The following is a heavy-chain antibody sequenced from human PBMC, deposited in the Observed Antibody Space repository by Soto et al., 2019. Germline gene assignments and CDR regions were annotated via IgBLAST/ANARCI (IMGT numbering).Heavy chain of an antibody. Sequence: SETLSLTCSVSGDSLTIGGHYWTWIRQHPGKGLEWIGYIYHSGSTYYSPSLKSRVTISVDTSENRFSLKLTSVTAADTAVYYCARGGDGFDLWGQGKIVT. J-gene: IGHJ3*01. CDR2: IYHSGST. V-gene: IGHV4-31*03. CDR1: GDSLTIGGHY. CDR3: ARGGDGFDL.